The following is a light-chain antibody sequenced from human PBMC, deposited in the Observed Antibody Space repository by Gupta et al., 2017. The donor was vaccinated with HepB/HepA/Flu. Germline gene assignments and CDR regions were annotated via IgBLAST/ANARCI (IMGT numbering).Light chain of an antibody. CDR1: QSVSSN. J-gene: IGKJ2*02. CDR2: GAS. V-gene: IGKV3-15*01. CDR3: QQYNNWPPST. Sequence: EIVMTQSPATLPMSPGERATLSCRASQSVSSNLAWYQQKPGQAPRLLIYGASTRATGIPARFSGSGSGTEFTLTISSLQSADFAVYYCQQYNNWPPSTFGQGTKLEIK.